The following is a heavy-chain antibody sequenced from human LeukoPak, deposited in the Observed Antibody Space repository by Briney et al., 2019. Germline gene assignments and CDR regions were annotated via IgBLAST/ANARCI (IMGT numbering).Heavy chain of an antibody. CDR1: GYTFTDYY. Sequence: ASVKVSCKASGYTFTDYYMHWVRQAPGQGFEWMGCINPNSGDTNYAQKFQGTVTMTRDTSISTAHMELSRLRSDDTAVYYCARANFLYCSSTTCLFDYWGQGTLVIVSS. CDR2: INPNSGDT. D-gene: IGHD2-2*01. J-gene: IGHJ4*02. CDR3: ARANFLYCSSTTCLFDY. V-gene: IGHV1-2*02.